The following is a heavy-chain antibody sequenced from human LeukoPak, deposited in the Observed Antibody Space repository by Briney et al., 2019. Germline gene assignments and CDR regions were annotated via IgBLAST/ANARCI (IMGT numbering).Heavy chain of an antibody. J-gene: IGHJ6*02. D-gene: IGHD2-15*01. CDR2: IRNKANSYTT. V-gene: IGHV3-72*01. Sequence: PGGSLRLSCAASGFTFSDHYMDWVRQAPGKGLEWVGRIRNKANSYTTEYAASVKGRFTISRDESKNSLYLQMNSLKTEVTDVYYCARDVGPRWYSSWGQGTTVTVYS. CDR1: GFTFSDHY. CDR3: ARDVGPRWYSS.